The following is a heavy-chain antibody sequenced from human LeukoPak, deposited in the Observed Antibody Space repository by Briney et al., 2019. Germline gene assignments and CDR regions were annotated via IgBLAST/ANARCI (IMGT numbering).Heavy chain of an antibody. CDR2: ISPDGTSK. V-gene: IGHV3-74*01. J-gene: IGHJ4*02. D-gene: IGHD1-26*01. CDR1: GFTFRSYW. Sequence: TGGSLRLSCAASGFTFRSYWMHWVRQAPGKGLVWVSRISPDGTSKSYADSVKGRFTISRDNAKNTLSLQMNSLRAEDTGLYYCARADGSHYGLKDYWGQGTLVTVSS. CDR3: ARADGSHYGLKDY.